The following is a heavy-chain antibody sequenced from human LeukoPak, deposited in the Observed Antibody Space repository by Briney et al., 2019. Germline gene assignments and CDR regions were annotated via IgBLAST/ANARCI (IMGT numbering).Heavy chain of an antibody. V-gene: IGHV4-59*12. Sequence: SETLSLTCTVSGGSISSYYWSWIRQPPGKGLEWIGYIYYSGSTNYNPSLKGRVTISVDTSKNQFSLKLSSVTAADTAVYYCARGSLTYYDSSGYYYRAFDIWGQGTMVTVSS. CDR1: GGSISSYY. CDR2: IYYSGST. D-gene: IGHD3-22*01. CDR3: ARGSLTYYDSSGYYYRAFDI. J-gene: IGHJ3*02.